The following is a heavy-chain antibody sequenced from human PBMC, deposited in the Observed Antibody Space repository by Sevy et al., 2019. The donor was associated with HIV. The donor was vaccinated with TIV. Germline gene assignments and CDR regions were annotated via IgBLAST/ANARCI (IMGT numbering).Heavy chain of an antibody. V-gene: IGHV3-53*01. CDR3: AREADYYGSGSSYYFVY. Sequence: GGSLRLSCAASGFTVSSNYMSWVRQAPGKGLEWVSVVYSGGSRYYADSVRGRFSISRDNSENTLYLQMNSLRAEDTAVYYCAREADYYGSGSSYYFVYWGQGILVTVSS. D-gene: IGHD3-10*01. CDR1: GFTVSSNY. J-gene: IGHJ4*02. CDR2: VYSGGSR.